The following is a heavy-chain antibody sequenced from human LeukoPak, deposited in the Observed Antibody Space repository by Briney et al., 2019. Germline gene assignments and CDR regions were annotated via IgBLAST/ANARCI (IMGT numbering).Heavy chain of an antibody. Sequence: GGSLRLSCAASGFTFSSYAMHWVRQAPGKGLEWVAVISYDGSNKYYADSVKGRFTISRDNSKNTLYLQMNSLRAEDTAVYYCAKDLTPSHRYFDYWGQGTLVTVSS. CDR2: ISYDGSNK. J-gene: IGHJ4*02. V-gene: IGHV3-30*04. CDR3: AKDLTPSHRYFDY. CDR1: GFTFSSYA. D-gene: IGHD2-2*01.